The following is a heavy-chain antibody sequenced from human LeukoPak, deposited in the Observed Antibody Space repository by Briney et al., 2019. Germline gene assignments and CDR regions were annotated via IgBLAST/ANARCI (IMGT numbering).Heavy chain of an antibody. CDR3: ASQRGYYDSSDYFPFDS. CDR2: IGGSDTST. V-gene: IGHV3-23*01. D-gene: IGHD3-22*01. Sequence: GGSLRLSCAASGFTFSSYAMSWVRQAPGKGLEWVSVIGGSDTSTSYADSVKGRFTISRDNSKNTVYLQMNSLRAEDTAVYYCASQRGYYDSSDYFPFDSWGHGTLVTVSS. CDR1: GFTFSSYA. J-gene: IGHJ4*01.